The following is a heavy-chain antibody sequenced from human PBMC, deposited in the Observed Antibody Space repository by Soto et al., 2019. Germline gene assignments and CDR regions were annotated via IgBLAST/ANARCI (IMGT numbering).Heavy chain of an antibody. CDR2: IIPIFGTA. CDR1: GGTFSSYA. Sequence: SVKVSCKASGGTFSSYAISWVRQAPGQGLEWMGGIIPIFGTANYAQKFQGRVTITADESTSTAYMELSSLRSEDTAVYYCARGPLGYCSSTSCPDPYYYYYGMDVWGQGTTVTVSS. D-gene: IGHD2-2*01. J-gene: IGHJ6*02. V-gene: IGHV1-69*13. CDR3: ARGPLGYCSSTSCPDPYYYYYGMDV.